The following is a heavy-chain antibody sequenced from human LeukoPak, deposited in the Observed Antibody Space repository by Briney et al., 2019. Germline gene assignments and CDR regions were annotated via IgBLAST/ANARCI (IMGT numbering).Heavy chain of an antibody. CDR2: INPSGGST. V-gene: IGHV1-46*01. J-gene: IGHJ4*02. CDR3: AREAWNDIDY. CDR1: GYTFTSYH. D-gene: IGHD1-1*01. Sequence: ASVKVSCKASGYTFTSYHIFWVRQAPGQGLEWMGIINPSGGSTNYAQKFQGRVTMTRDTSTSTVYMELSSLRSEETAVYYCAREAWNDIDYWGQGTLVTVSS.